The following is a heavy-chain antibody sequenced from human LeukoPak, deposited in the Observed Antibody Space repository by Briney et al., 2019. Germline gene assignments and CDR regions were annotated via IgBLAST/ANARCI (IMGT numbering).Heavy chain of an antibody. D-gene: IGHD2-2*01. CDR2: ISGSGGST. CDR3: AKESVQAAPLYGVDG. V-gene: IGHV3-23*01. CDR1: GFTFGSYA. J-gene: IGHJ4*02. Sequence: PGGSLRLSCAASGFTFGSYAMSGVRQPPGKALEWVSTISGSGGSTYYADSLKGRFTISRDNSKNTLYLQMNSPRVEDTALYYCAKESVQAAPLYGVDGWGQGTQVTVSS.